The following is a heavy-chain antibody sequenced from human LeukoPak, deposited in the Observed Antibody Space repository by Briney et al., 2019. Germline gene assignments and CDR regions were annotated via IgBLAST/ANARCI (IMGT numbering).Heavy chain of an antibody. D-gene: IGHD6-19*01. V-gene: IGHV3-48*03. J-gene: IGHJ4*02. CDR2: ISSSGSTI. CDR3: AKASPAVAGTGGG. CDR1: GYPFSSYE. Sequence: GESLTLSCAASGYPFSSYEMNWVRQAPGKGLEWVSYISSSGSTIYYADSVKRRVTISRDNHNHSLSLQINSMSADDDVVYYCAKASPAVAGTGGGWGQRTLVTASS.